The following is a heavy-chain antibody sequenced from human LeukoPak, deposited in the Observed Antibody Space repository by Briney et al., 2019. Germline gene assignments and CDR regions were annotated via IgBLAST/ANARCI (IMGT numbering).Heavy chain of an antibody. D-gene: IGHD4-23*01. J-gene: IGHJ4*02. CDR2: INHSGST. Sequence: SETLSLTCAVYGVSFSGYYWSWIRQPPGKGLEWIGEINHSGSTNYNPSLKSRVTISVDTSKNQFSLKLSSVTAADTAVYYCVGGYGGRTDYWGQGTLVTVSS. CDR1: GVSFSGYY. CDR3: VGGYGGRTDY. V-gene: IGHV4-34*01.